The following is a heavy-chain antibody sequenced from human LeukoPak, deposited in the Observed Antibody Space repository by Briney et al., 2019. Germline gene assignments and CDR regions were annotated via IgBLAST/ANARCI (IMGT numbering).Heavy chain of an antibody. J-gene: IGHJ6*02. D-gene: IGHD3-10*01. Sequence: ASVKVSCKASGYTFTGYYMHWVRQAPGQGLEWMGWINPNSGGTNYAQKFQGRVTMTRDTSISTAYMELSRLRSDDTAVYYCAREVMVRGVIPYYYGMDVWGQGTTVTVSS. V-gene: IGHV1-2*02. CDR1: GYTFTGYY. CDR2: INPNSGGT. CDR3: AREVMVRGVIPYYYGMDV.